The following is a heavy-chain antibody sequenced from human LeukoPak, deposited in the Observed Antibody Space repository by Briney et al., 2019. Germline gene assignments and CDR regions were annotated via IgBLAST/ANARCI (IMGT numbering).Heavy chain of an antibody. D-gene: IGHD3-16*02. CDR2: IYSGGST. CDR1: GFTVSSNY. CDR3: ARVLYRVFDY. Sequence: GGPLRLSCAASGFTVSSNYMSWVRQAPGKGLEWVSVIYSGGSTYYADSVKGRFTISRDNSKNTLYLQMNSLRAEDAAVYYCARVLYRVFDYWGQGTLVTVSS. V-gene: IGHV3-66*01. J-gene: IGHJ4*02.